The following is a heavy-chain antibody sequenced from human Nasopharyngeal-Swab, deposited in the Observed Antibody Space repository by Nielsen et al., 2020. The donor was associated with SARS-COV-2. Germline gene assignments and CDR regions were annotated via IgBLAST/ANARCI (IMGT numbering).Heavy chain of an antibody. J-gene: IGHJ6*02. CDR3: ARDGQSYGMDV. Sequence: WIRQPPGKGLEWVSVIYSGGSTYYAASVKGRFTISRDNSKNTLYLQMNSLRAEDTAVYYCARDGQSYGMDVWGQGTTVTVSS. CDR2: IYSGGST. V-gene: IGHV3-53*01.